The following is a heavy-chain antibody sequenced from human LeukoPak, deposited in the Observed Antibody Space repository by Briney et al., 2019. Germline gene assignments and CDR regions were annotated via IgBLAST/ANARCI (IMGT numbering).Heavy chain of an antibody. Sequence: PSETLSLTCTVSGGSISSGSYYWSWIRQPAGKGLEWIGRIYTSGSTNYNPSLKSRVTISVDTSKNQFSLKLSSVTAADTAVYYCARGEAWELLSYFDYWGQGTLVTVSS. D-gene: IGHD1-26*01. J-gene: IGHJ4*02. CDR1: GGSISSGSYY. V-gene: IGHV4-61*02. CDR3: ARGEAWELLSYFDY. CDR2: IYTSGST.